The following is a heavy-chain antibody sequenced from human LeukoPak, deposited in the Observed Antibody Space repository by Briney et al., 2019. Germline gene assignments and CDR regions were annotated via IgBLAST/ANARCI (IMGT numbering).Heavy chain of an antibody. J-gene: IGHJ3*02. CDR3: AKGLGAARGTNAFDI. CDR1: GFTFDDYA. Sequence: GRSLRLACAASGFTFDDYAMHWVRQAPGEGLEWVSGISWNSGSIGYADSVKGRFTISRDNAKNSLYLQMNSLRAEDMALYYCAKGLGAARGTNAFDIWGQGTMVTVSS. V-gene: IGHV3-9*03. D-gene: IGHD6-6*01. CDR2: ISWNSGSI.